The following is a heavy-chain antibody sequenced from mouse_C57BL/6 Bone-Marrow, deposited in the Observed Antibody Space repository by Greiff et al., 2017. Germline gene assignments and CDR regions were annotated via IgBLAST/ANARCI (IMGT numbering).Heavy chain of an antibody. CDR2: INPNNGGT. CDR1: GYTFTDYY. V-gene: IGHV1-26*01. J-gene: IGHJ4*01. Sequence: EVQLQQSGPELVKPGASVKISCKASGYTFTDYYMNWVKQSHGKSLEWIGDINPNNGGTSYNQKFKGKATLTVDKSSSTAYMELRSLTSEDSAVYYCASRVEGYAMDYWGQGTSVTVSS. CDR3: ASRVEGYAMDY.